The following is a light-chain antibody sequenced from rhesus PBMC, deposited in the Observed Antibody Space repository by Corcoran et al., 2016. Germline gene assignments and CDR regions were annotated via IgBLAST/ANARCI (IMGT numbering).Light chain of an antibody. CDR2: GAS. V-gene: IGKV3-53*02. Sequence: QVILTQSPATLSLSPGERATLSCRSSQSVSSYLAWSQQKHGQAPKLLIYGASSRATGLPDRFSGRWAGKEFTLTIRSREPEDFAVYYCQKYSSSPYSFGQGTKVEIK. J-gene: IGKJ2*01. CDR1: QSVSSY. CDR3: QKYSSSPYS.